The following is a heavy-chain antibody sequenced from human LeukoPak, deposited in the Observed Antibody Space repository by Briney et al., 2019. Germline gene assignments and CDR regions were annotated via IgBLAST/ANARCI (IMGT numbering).Heavy chain of an antibody. D-gene: IGHD2/OR15-2a*01. CDR2: ISWNSGSI. J-gene: IGHJ4*02. V-gene: IGHV3-9*01. CDR1: GFTFDDYA. Sequence: GGSLRLSCAASGFTFDDYAMHWVRQAPGKGLEWVSGISWNSGSIGYADSVKGRFTISRDNAKNSLYLQMNSLRAEDTAVYYCARGQESQKPPEPYWGQGTLVTVSS. CDR3: ARGQESQKPPEPY.